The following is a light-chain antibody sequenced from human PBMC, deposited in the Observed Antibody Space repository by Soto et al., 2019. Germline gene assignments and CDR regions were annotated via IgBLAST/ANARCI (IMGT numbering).Light chain of an antibody. Sequence: QSVLTQPPSVSGAPGQRVTISCTGSSSNIGAGYDVHWYQQLPGTAPKLLIYGNTNRPSGVPDRFSGSRSGTAASLAITGLQAEDDGDYYCQYYDSSVSGSSVLGTGTKVTVL. J-gene: IGLJ1*01. CDR1: SSNIGAGYD. CDR2: GNT. V-gene: IGLV1-40*01. CDR3: QYYDSSVSGSSV.